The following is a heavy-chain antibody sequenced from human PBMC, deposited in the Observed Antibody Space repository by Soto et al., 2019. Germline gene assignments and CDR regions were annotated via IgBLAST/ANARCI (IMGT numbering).Heavy chain of an antibody. D-gene: IGHD3-22*01. Sequence: GGSLSLSCAASGFTFSNYAMSWVRQAPEKGLEWVSAISNGGGTTYYADSVKGRFTISRDNAKNTLYLQMNSLRAEDTAVYYSAKNPGYYYDSTGYHFDYWGQGTLVTVSS. CDR1: GFTFSNYA. CDR2: ISNGGGTT. V-gene: IGHV3-23*01. J-gene: IGHJ4*02. CDR3: AKNPGYYYDSTGYHFDY.